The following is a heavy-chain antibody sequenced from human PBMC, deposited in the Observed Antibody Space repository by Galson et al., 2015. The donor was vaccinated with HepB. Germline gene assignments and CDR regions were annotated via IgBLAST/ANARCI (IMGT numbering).Heavy chain of an antibody. V-gene: IGHV3-23*01. CDR2: ISGPGGTT. D-gene: IGHD6-19*01. CDR3: AKYLGITVAGDFDY. J-gene: IGHJ4*02. Sequence: SLRLSCAASGFTFGSHAMSWVRQGPGKGLEWVSAISGPGGTTYFADSVKGRFSISRDNSKNTLFLQMNSLRVEDTAIYYCAKYLGITVAGDFDYWGQGTLVTVSS. CDR1: GFTFGSHA.